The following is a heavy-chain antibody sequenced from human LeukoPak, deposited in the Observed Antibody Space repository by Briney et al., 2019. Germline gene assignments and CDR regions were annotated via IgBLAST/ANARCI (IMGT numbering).Heavy chain of an antibody. CDR1: GGSISSSSYS. J-gene: IGHJ6*02. CDR2: IYYSGST. D-gene: IGHD1-14*01. CDR3: TRSGLTGMRKYPRADYYYGMDV. Sequence: SETLSLTCTVSGGSISSSSYSWGWIRQPPGKGLEWIGSIYYSGSTYYNPSLKSRVTISVDTSKNQFSLRLNSVTAADTAVYFCTRSGLTGMRKYPRADYYYGMDVWGPGTAVTVSS. V-gene: IGHV4-39*01.